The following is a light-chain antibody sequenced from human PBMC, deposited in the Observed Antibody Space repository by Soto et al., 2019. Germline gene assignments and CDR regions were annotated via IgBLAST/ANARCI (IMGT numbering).Light chain of an antibody. CDR1: QSVSSTY. CDR3: QQYERSPTT. Sequence: EIVLTQSPGTLSLSPGERATLSCRASQSVSSTYLAWYQQKPGQAPSLLIYGASRRATVSPDRFSGSGSGTDFTLTISRLEPEDFEVYYCQQYERSPTTFGGGTKVEIK. V-gene: IGKV3-20*01. J-gene: IGKJ4*01. CDR2: GAS.